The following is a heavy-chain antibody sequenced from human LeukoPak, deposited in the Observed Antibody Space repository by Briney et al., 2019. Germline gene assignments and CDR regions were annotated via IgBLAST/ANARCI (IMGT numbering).Heavy chain of an antibody. CDR1: GGTFSSYA. Sequence: GASVKVSCKASGGTFSSYAISWVRQAPGQGLEWMGGIIPIFGTANYAQKFQGRVTMTEDTSTDTAYMELSSLRSEDTAVYYCATEPPTMVRGVISKGEFDYWGQGTLVTVSS. V-gene: IGHV1-69*06. D-gene: IGHD3-10*01. J-gene: IGHJ4*02. CDR3: ATEPPTMVRGVISKGEFDY. CDR2: IIPIFGTA.